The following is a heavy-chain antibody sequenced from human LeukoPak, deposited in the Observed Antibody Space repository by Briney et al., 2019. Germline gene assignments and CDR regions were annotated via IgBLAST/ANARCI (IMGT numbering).Heavy chain of an antibody. CDR3: ARGITMVRGVIIPDDAFDI. CDR1: GFTVSSNY. Sequence: PGGPLRLSCAASGFTVSSNYMSWVRQAPGKGLEWVSVIYSGGSTYYADPVKGRFTISRDNSKNTLYLQMNSLRAEDTAVYYCARGITMVRGVIIPDDAFDIWGQGTMVTVSS. CDR2: IYSGGST. D-gene: IGHD3-10*01. V-gene: IGHV3-53*01. J-gene: IGHJ3*02.